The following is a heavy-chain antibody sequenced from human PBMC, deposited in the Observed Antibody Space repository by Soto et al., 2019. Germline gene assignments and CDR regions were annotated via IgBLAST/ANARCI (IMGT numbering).Heavy chain of an antibody. CDR3: AKLLTDYYGMDV. V-gene: IGHV3-30*18. CDR1: GFTFSSYG. J-gene: IGHJ6*02. Sequence: PGGSLRLSCAASGFTFSSYGMHWVRQAPGKGLEWVAVISYDGSNKYYADSVKGRFTISRDNSKNTLYLQMNSLRAEDTAVYYCAKLLTDYYGMDVWGQGTTVTVSS. CDR2: ISYDGSNK.